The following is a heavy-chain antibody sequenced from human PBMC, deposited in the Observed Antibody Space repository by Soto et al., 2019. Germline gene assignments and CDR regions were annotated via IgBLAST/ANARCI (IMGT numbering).Heavy chain of an antibody. J-gene: IGHJ4*02. D-gene: IGHD6-19*01. CDR3: ANDEDSSGWYVYFDY. V-gene: IGHV3-21*01. CDR2: ISSSSSYI. Sequence: GXSLRLSCAASGFTLSSYSLNWFRQAPVKGLEWVSSISSSSSYIYYADSVKGRFTISRDNAKNSLYLQMNSLRAEDTAVYYCANDEDSSGWYVYFDYWGQGTLVTVSS. CDR1: GFTLSSYS.